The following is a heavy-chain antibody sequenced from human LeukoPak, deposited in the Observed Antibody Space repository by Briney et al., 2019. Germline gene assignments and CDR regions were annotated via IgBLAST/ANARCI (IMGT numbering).Heavy chain of an antibody. CDR3: ATPREALEYEGAFDI. J-gene: IGHJ3*02. V-gene: IGHV4-30-4*08. CDR1: GGSISSGDYY. D-gene: IGHD2/OR15-2a*01. CDR2: IYYSGST. Sequence: SRTLSLTCTVSGGSISSGDYYWSWIRQPPGKGLEWIGYIYYSGSTYYNPSLKSRVTISVDTSKNQFSLKLSSVTAADTAVYYCATPREALEYEGAFDIWGQGTMVTVSS.